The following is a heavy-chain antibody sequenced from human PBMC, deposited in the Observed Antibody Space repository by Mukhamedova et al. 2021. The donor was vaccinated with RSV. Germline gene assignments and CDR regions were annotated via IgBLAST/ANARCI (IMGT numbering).Heavy chain of an antibody. D-gene: IGHD2-21*02. J-gene: IGHJ6*02. CDR3: ARAGWFCSGGDCSWLPYFYYYGMDV. Sequence: YAHSLKGRFTISRDNAKNLLHLQLSSLRAEDTAVYYCARAGWFCSGGDCSWLPYFYYYGMDVWGQGTTVTVSS. V-gene: IGHV3-21*06.